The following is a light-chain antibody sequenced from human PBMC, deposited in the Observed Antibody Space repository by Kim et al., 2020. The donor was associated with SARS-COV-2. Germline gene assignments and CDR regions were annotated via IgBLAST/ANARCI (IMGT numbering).Light chain of an antibody. CDR2: GAS. CDR3: QQTYSTPWT. Sequence: ASVGDRVTITCRASQSITSYLNWYQQKPGKAPKLLIYGASTLQSGVPSRFSGSGSGTDFTLTISSLQPEDFATYHCQQTYSTPWTFGQGTKVDIK. CDR1: QSITSY. J-gene: IGKJ1*01. V-gene: IGKV1-39*01.